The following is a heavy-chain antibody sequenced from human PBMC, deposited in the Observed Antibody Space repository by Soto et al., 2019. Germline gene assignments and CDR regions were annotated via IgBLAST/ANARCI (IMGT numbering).Heavy chain of an antibody. CDR1: GFTVSANY. CDR3: ARGSLAGSRIVGSYFDC. D-gene: IGHD3-3*02. J-gene: IGHJ4*02. CDR2: IYSSGST. Sequence: EVQLVESGGALVQPGGTLRLSCAASGFTVSANYMTWVRQAPGKGLEWVSVIYSSGSTYSADSVKGRFTISRDNSKTTLYLQMNSLRAEDTAVYYCARGSLAGSRIVGSYFDCWGQGTLVTVSS. V-gene: IGHV3-66*01.